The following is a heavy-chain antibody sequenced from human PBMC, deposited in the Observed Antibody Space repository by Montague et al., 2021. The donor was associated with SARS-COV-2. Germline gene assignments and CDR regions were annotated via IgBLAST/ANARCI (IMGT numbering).Heavy chain of an antibody. CDR1: GFSISSGFY. J-gene: IGHJ4*02. CDR3: ARRGYTGSDYFDY. Sequence: THSLTCSVSGFSISSGFYWAWIRQSPGKGPEWIGTVYHSGYTHYNPSLKGRVTVSIDTSKNQFSLTVTSVTAADTAVYFCARRGYTGSDYFDYWGQGTLVTVAS. V-gene: IGHV4-38-2*01. CDR2: VYHSGYT. D-gene: IGHD5-12*01.